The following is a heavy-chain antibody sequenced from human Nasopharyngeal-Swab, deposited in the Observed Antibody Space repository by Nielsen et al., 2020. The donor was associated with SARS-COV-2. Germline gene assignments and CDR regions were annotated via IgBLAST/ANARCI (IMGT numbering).Heavy chain of an antibody. D-gene: IGHD6-13*01. CDR1: GFTFSSYA. J-gene: IGHJ6*02. CDR3: ARGEGSSSWINYYYYYYGMDV. CDR2: IYSGGSST. V-gene: IGHV3-23*03. Sequence: GESLKISCAASGFTFSSYAISWVRQAPGKGLEWVSVIYSGGSSTYYADSVKGRFTISRDNSKNTLYLQMNSLRAEDTAVYYCARGEGSSSWINYYYYYYGMDVWGQGTAVTVSS.